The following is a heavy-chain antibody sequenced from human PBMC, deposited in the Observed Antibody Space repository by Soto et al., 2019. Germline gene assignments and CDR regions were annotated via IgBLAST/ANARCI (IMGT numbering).Heavy chain of an antibody. D-gene: IGHD3-3*01. Sequence: EVQLLESGGGLVQPGGSLRLSCAASEVTFSNYAMSWVLQAPGKALEWISAITGNGGIPYHAASVKGRLTISTDNSKNALHLHVPSLRDVDTAVYLCAKGSRDSRPYYFDQWGQGTLFSVSP. CDR2: ITGNGGIP. CDR1: EVTFSNYA. J-gene: IGHJ4*02. CDR3: AKGSRDSRPYYFDQ. V-gene: IGHV3-23*01.